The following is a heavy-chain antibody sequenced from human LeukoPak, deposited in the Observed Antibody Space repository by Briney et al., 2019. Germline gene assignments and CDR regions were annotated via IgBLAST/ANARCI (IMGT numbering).Heavy chain of an antibody. V-gene: IGHV3-30*03. D-gene: IGHD6-13*01. CDR1: GFTFSSYG. Sequence: GGSLRLSFAASGFTFSSYGMHWFRQAPAKGLEWVAVISYDGSNKYYADSVKGRFTISRDNSKNTLYLQMNSLRAEDTAVYYCARPYSSSWFDYWGQGTLVTVSS. CDR2: ISYDGSNK. J-gene: IGHJ4*02. CDR3: ARPYSSSWFDY.